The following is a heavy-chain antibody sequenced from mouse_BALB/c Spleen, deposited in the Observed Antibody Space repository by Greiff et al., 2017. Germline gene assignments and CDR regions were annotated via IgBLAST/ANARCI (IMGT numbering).Heavy chain of an antibody. CDR2: INPNNGDT. D-gene: IGHD1-1*01. CDR3: AREGAYYGSSYWYFDV. CDR1: GYTFTDYY. V-gene: IGHV1-26*01. J-gene: IGHJ1*01. Sequence: EVQLQQSGPELVKPGASVKMSCKASGYTFTDYYMKWVKQSHGKSLEWIGDINPNNGDTFYNQKFKGKATLTVDKSSSTAYMQLNSLTSEDSAVYYCAREGAYYGSSYWYFDVWGAGTTVTVSS.